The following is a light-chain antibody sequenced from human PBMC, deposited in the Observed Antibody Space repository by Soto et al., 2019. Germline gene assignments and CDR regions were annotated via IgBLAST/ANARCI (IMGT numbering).Light chain of an antibody. Sequence: DIQMSQSPSSLSASVGNRVTITCQASQDIATYLNWYQQKPGKAPNLLIYDASNLETGVPSRLSGSGSATYFTLTIHNLQPEDFATYYCQQTHSLPPTFGQGTKVDIK. CDR3: QQTHSLPPT. CDR2: DAS. J-gene: IGKJ2*01. V-gene: IGKV1-33*01. CDR1: QDIATY.